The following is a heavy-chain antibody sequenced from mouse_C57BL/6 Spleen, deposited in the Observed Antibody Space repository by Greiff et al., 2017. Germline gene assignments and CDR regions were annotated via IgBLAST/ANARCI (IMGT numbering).Heavy chain of an antibody. CDR2: INPSSGYT. CDR3: AREGRGYFDY. V-gene: IGHV1-4*01. J-gene: IGHJ2*01. CDR1: GYTFTSYT. Sequence: QVQLKQSGAELARPGASVKMSCKASGYTFTSYTMHWVKQRPGQGLEWIGYINPSSGYTKYNQKFKDKATFTADKSSSTAYMQLSSLTSEDSAVYYCAREGRGYFDYWGQGTTLTVSS.